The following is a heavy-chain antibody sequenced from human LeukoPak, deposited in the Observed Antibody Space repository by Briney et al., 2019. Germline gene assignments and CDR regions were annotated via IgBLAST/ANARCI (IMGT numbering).Heavy chain of an antibody. Sequence: SGTLSLTCAVSGGSISSSNWWSWVRQPPGKGLEWIGEIYHSGNTNYNPSLKSRVTISVDKSENHFSLKLSSVTAADTAVYYCAAYYSYSSPDYADAFDFWGQGTMVTVSS. D-gene: IGHD3-22*01. CDR2: IYHSGNT. J-gene: IGHJ3*01. V-gene: IGHV4-4*02. CDR1: GGSISSSNW. CDR3: AAYYSYSSPDYADAFDF.